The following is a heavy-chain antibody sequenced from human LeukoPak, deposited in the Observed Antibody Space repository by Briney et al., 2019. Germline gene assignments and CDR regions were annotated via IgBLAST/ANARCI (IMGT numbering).Heavy chain of an antibody. V-gene: IGHV3-21*01. Sequence: GGSLRLSCAASGFTFSSYAMSWVRQAPGKGLEWVSAISGSSSYIYYADSVKGRFTISRDNAKNSLYLQMNSLRAEDTAVYYCARVGGGSYVPLYFDYWAREPWSPSPQ. D-gene: IGHD1-26*01. CDR2: ISGSSSYI. CDR3: ARVGGGSYVPLYFDY. CDR1: GFTFSSYA. J-gene: IGHJ4*02.